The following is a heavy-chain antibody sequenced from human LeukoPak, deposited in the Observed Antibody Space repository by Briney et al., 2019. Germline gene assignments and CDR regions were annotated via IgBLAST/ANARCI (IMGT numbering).Heavy chain of an antibody. D-gene: IGHD3-10*01. Sequence: SGGSLRLSCAASGFTFSDYYMSWIRQAPGKGLEWVSYISSSGSTIYYADSVKGRFTISRDNAKNSLYLQMNSLRAEDTAVYYWARVNEVFAGINWFDPWGQGTLVTVSS. CDR1: GFTFSDYY. J-gene: IGHJ5*02. CDR2: ISSSGSTI. CDR3: ARVNEVFAGINWFDP. V-gene: IGHV3-11*01.